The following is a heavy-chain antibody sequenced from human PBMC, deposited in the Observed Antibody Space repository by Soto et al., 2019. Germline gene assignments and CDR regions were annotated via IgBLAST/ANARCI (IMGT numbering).Heavy chain of an antibody. V-gene: IGHV3-23*01. J-gene: IGHJ4*02. CDR1: GFTFSRHA. CDR3: AKVSSSWYAGFFDL. CDR2: LSDSGGSI. D-gene: IGHD6-13*01. Sequence: GGSLRLSCTASGFTFSRHAMTWVSQAPGKGLEWVSGLSDSGGSIYYADSVKGRFTISRDNSMNTLYLQMNTLRAEDTAIYYCAKVSSSWYAGFFDLWGQGTLVTVSS.